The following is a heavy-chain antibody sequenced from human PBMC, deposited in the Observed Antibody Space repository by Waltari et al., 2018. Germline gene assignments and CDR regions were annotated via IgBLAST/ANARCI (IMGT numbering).Heavy chain of an antibody. V-gene: IGHV7-4-1*02. CDR2: IDPTTGHP. D-gene: IGHD6-25*01. CDR3: VRTWGYSGYVF. CDR1: ATGPTYP. J-gene: IGHJ4*02. Sequence: QFRLVQSEPALKRPGASVRISCKVSATGPTYPINWVRQAPGQGPVWVGSIDPTTGHPTYARDFAGRFALSTDASVATSYLVISDLQTADTALYYCVRTWGYSGYVFWGQGTLITVSS.